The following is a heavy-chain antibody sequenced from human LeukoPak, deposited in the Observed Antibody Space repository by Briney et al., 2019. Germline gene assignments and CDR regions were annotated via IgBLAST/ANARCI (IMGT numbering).Heavy chain of an antibody. CDR3: ARDYYDSSGYYWDAFDI. CDR1: GGSISSSSYY. CDR2: IYYSGST. Sequence: SETLSLTCTVSGGSISSSSYYWGWIRQPPGKGLEWIGSIYYSGSTYYNPSLKSRVTISVDTSKNQFSLKLSSVTAADTAVYYCARDYYDSSGYYWDAFDIWGQGTMITVSS. V-gene: IGHV4-39*02. J-gene: IGHJ3*02. D-gene: IGHD3-22*01.